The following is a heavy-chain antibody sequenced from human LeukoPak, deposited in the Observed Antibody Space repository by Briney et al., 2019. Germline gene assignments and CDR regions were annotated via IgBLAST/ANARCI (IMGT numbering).Heavy chain of an antibody. V-gene: IGHV3-21*01. CDR2: ISSSSSYI. D-gene: IGHD1-26*01. CDR1: GFTFSSYS. CDR3: ARDHDSGSYSPSASY. Sequence: TGGSLRLSCAASGFTFSSYSMNWVRQAPGKGLEWVSSISSSSSYIYYADSVKGRFTISRDNAKNSLYLQMNSLRAEDTAVHYCARDHDSGSYSPSASYWGQGTLVTVSS. J-gene: IGHJ4*02.